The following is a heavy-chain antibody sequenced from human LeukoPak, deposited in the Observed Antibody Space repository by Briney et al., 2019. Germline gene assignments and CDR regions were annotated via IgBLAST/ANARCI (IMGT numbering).Heavy chain of an antibody. CDR3: ARGSIYDFDS. Sequence: PSETLSLTCTVSGVSINSHYWHWLRQPPGTRLEWIGYVYYTGGTNYKSSLESRVTISVATSKKQFSLRLTSVTAADTALYYCARGSIYDFDSWGQGTLVSVSS. CDR2: VYYTGGT. J-gene: IGHJ4*02. D-gene: IGHD3-3*02. CDR1: GVSINSHY. V-gene: IGHV4-59*11.